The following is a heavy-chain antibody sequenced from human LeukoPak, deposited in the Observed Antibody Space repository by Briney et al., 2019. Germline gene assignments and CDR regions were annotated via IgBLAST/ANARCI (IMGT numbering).Heavy chain of an antibody. CDR1: GFTFSNYA. V-gene: IGHV3-23*01. J-gene: IGHJ4*02. CDR3: AKDRIRGDSY. CDR2: VSGSGDSP. Sequence: PGGSLRLSCAASGFTFSNYAMTWVRQAPGKGLEWVSSVSGSGDSPYYADSVKGRFTISRDNSKNTLYLQTNSLRAEDTAVYYCAKDRIRGDSYWGQGTLVTVSS. D-gene: IGHD2-21*01.